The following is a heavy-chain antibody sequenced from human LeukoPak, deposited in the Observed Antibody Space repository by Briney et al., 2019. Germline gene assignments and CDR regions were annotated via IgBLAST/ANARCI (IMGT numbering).Heavy chain of an antibody. CDR3: ARALTMVRGGLDV. CDR1: GFTFSNAW. CDR2: IKSKTDGGTT. V-gene: IGHV3-15*01. D-gene: IGHD3-10*01. J-gene: IGHJ6*04. Sequence: GGSLRLSCAASGFTFSNAWMSWVRQAPGKGLEWVGRIKSKTDGGTTDYAAPVKGRFTISRDDSKNTLYLQMNSLKTEDTAVYYCARALTMVRGGLDVWGKGTTVTVSS.